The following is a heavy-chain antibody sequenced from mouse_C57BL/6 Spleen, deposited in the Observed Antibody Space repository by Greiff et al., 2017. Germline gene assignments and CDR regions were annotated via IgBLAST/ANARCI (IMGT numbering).Heavy chain of an antibody. V-gene: IGHV14-1*01. CDR2: IDPEDGDT. Sequence: EVQLQQSGAELVRPGASVKLSCTASGFNIKDYYMHWVKQRPEQGLEWIGRIDPEDGDTEYAPKFQGKATMTADTSTNTAYLQLSSLTSENTDVYYYTTLKARLGLAMDYWGQGTTVTVSS. CDR1: GFNIKDYY. D-gene: IGHD4-1*01. CDR3: TTLKARLGLAMDY. J-gene: IGHJ4*01.